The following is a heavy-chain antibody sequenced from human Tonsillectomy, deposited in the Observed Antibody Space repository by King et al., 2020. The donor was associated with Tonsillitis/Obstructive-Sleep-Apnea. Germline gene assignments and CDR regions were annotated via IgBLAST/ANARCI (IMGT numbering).Heavy chain of an antibody. J-gene: IGHJ4*02. V-gene: IGHV3-9*03. CDR1: GFTFDEYA. D-gene: IGHD3-22*01. CDR2: ISWNSGYI. Sequence: VQLVESGGGLVQPGRSLRLSCAASGFTFDEYAMHGVRRVPGKGLEWVSGISWNSGYIGYADSVKGRFTISRDNAKNSLYLQMNSLRAEDMALYYCAKGKVTMIVAAIDDWGQGALVTVSS. CDR3: AKGKVTMIVAAIDD.